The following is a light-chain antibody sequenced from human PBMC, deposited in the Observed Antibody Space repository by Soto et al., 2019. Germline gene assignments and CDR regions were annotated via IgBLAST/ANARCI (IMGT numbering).Light chain of an antibody. CDR1: SSDVGGYNY. Sequence: QSVLTQPPSASGSPGXXXXISCTGTSSDVGGYNYVSWYQQHPGKAPKLMIYEVSKRPSGVPDRFSGSKSGNTASLTVSGLQAEDEADYYCSSYAGSSNLVFGGGTKLTVL. V-gene: IGLV2-8*01. CDR3: SSYAGSSNLV. J-gene: IGLJ2*01. CDR2: EVS.